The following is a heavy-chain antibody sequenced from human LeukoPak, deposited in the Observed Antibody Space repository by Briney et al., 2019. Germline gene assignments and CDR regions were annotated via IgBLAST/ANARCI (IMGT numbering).Heavy chain of an antibody. D-gene: IGHD1/OR15-1a*01. CDR1: GGSISSSSYY. CDR3: ARLSYNWNTGY. CDR2: IYYSGST. Sequence: SETLSLTCTVSGGSISSSSYYWGWIRQPPGKGLEWIGSIYYSGSTYYSPSLNGRATISVDTSKNQFSLKLTSVTAADTAVYYCARLSYNWNTGYWGQGTLVTVSS. J-gene: IGHJ4*02. V-gene: IGHV4-39*01.